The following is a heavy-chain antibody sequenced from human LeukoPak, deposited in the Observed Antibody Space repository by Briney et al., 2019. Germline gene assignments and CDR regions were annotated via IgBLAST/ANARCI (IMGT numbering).Heavy chain of an antibody. CDR1: GFSFSNYW. V-gene: IGHV3-23*01. CDR3: AKDDLIVVVTAIHY. Sequence: GGSLRLSCAASGFSFSNYWFHWVRQAPGEGLVWVSAISGNGGSTYYSDSVKGRFTISRDNSRNTLYLQVNSLRAEDTAIYYCAKDDLIVVVTAIHYWGQGTLVTVSS. J-gene: IGHJ4*02. CDR2: ISGNGGST. D-gene: IGHD2-21*02.